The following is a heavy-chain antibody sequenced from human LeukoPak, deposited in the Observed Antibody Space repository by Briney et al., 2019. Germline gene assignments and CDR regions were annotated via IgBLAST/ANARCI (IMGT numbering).Heavy chain of an antibody. J-gene: IGHJ6*02. V-gene: IGHV4-59*01. Sequence: SETLSLTCAVSGGSISSYYWSWIRQPPGKGLEWIGYIYYSGSTNYNTSLKSRVTISVDTSKNQFSLKLSSVTAADTAVYYCARQAVDERYSGYDYISGYYYYGMDVWGQGTTVTVSS. CDR3: ARQAVDERYSGYDYISGYYYYGMDV. D-gene: IGHD5-12*01. CDR2: IYYSGST. CDR1: GGSISSYY.